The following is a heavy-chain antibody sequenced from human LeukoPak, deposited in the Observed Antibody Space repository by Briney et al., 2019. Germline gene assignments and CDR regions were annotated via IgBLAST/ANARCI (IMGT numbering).Heavy chain of an antibody. CDR2: IYTSGST. V-gene: IGHV4-4*07. CDR3: ARGGVYCGGDCCSGLSY. J-gene: IGHJ4*02. CDR1: GGSISSYY. D-gene: IGHD2-21*02. Sequence: WETLSLTCTVSGGSISSYYWSWIRQPAGKGLEWIGRIYTSGSTNYNPSLKSRVTMSVDTSKNQFSLKLSSVTAADTAVYYCARGGVYCGGDCCSGLSYWGQGTLVTVSS.